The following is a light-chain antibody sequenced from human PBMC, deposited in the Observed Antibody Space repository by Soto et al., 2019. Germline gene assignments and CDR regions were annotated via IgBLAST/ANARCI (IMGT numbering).Light chain of an antibody. J-gene: IGLJ3*02. CDR1: SSGVGSYNL. CDR2: EVS. V-gene: IGLV2-23*02. Sequence: QSVLTQPASVSGSPGQSITISCTGTSSGVGSYNLVSWYQQHPGKAPKLMIYEVSKRPSGVSNRFSGSKSGNTASLTISGLQAEDEADYYCCSYAGSSTLWVFGGGTKVTVL. CDR3: CSYAGSSTLWV.